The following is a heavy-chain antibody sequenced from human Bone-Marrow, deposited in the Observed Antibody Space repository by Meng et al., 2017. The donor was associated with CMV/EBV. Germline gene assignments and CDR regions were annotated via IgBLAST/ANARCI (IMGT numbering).Heavy chain of an antibody. CDR1: GFNFDDYG. D-gene: IGHD2-2*01. Sequence: GGSLRLSCAASGFNFDDYGMNWVRQAPGRGLEWVSGVNWNGGSTAYAGSVKGRFTISRDNSKSTLYLLMNSLRPEDTAVYYCAKPGRHCSSSSCWLDYWGQGTLVTGSS. CDR2: VNWNGGST. CDR3: AKPGRHCSSSSCWLDY. J-gene: IGHJ4*02. V-gene: IGHV3-20*04.